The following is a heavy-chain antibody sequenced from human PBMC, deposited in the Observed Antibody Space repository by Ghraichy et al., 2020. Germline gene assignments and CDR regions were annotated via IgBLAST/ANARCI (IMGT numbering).Heavy chain of an antibody. CDR2: VYYSGNT. V-gene: IGHV4-39*01. Sequence: ESLSLTCTVSGDSITSRTYYWGWIRQPPGKGLEWIGSVYYSGNTYYNSSLKSRVTISVDTSKNQFSLKLSSVTAADTAIYYGARHNLAGRWFDPWGQGTLVTVSS. J-gene: IGHJ5*02. CDR1: GDSITSRTYY. CDR3: ARHNLAGRWFDP. D-gene: IGHD6-13*01.